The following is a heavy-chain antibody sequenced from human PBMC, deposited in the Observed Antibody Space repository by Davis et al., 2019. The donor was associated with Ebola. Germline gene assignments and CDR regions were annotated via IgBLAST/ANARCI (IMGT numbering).Heavy chain of an antibody. D-gene: IGHD2-2*01. CDR3: ARPGACSSTSCYLDY. J-gene: IGHJ4*02. V-gene: IGHV4-34*01. CDR1: GGSFSGYY. CDR2: INHSGST. Sequence: PSETLSLTCAVYGGSFSGYYWSWIRQPPGKGLEWIGEINHSGSTNYNPSLKSQVTISVDTSKNQFSLKLSSVTAADTAVYYCARPGACSSTSCYLDYWGQGTLVTVSS.